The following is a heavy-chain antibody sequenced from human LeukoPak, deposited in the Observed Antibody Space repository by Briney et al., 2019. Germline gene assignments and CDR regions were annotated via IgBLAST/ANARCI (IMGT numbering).Heavy chain of an antibody. D-gene: IGHD2-2*01. J-gene: IGHJ4*02. Sequence: GRSLRLSCSTSGFTFGDYAMRCVRQAPGKGLECVGVIQAKAYGGVTKYAASVNGRFSISRDDSQSIGHLQMNHLKTQDTAVYYCTRATPPRCSSSGCYLDYWGQGTLVTVSS. CDR3: TRATPPRCSSSGCYLDY. V-gene: IGHV3-49*04. CDR1: GFTFGDYA. CDR2: IQAKAYGGVT.